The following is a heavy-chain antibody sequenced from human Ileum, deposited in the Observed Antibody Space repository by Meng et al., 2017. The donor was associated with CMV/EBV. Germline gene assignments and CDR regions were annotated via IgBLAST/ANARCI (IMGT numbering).Heavy chain of an antibody. Sequence: QRQQWGAGLLKPSETLARMCAVYGGSFSEYHWSWIRQPPGKGLEWIGEINHGGSSNYNPSLKSRVTISVDRSRNQVSLKLTSVTAADTAVYYCARASPQRRFLSYWGQGTLVTVSS. V-gene: IGHV4-34*01. D-gene: IGHD3-3*01. J-gene: IGHJ4*02. CDR2: INHGGSS. CDR1: GGSFSEYH. CDR3: ARASPQRRFLSY.